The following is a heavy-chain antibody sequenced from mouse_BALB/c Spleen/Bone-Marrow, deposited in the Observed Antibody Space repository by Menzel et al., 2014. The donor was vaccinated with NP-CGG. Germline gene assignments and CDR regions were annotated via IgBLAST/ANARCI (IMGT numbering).Heavy chain of an antibody. D-gene: IGHD2-12*01. CDR3: TRWLYRYGRGYFDV. CDR1: GYTFTSYY. Sequence: QVQLQQSGAELVKPGASVKLSCKASGYTFTSYYMYWVKQRPGQGLEWIGEINPNNGGTDFNEKFKNKATLTVDESSSTAYMQLSSLTSEDSAVYYCTRWLYRYGRGYFDVWGAGTTVTVSS. J-gene: IGHJ1*01. CDR2: INPNNGGT. V-gene: IGHV1S16*01.